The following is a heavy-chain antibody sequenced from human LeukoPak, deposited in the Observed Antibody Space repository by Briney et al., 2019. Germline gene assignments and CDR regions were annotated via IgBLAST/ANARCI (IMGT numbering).Heavy chain of an antibody. V-gene: IGHV4-61*02. CDR1: GGSISSGSYY. D-gene: IGHD2-2*02. CDR2: IYTSGST. Sequence: SETLSLTCTVSGGSISSGSYYGSWIRQPAGKGLEWIGRIYTSGSTNYNPSLKSRVTISVDTSKNKFSLKLSSVTAADTAVYYCARVKAIGYSSSTSCYSHYYYYYMDVWGKGTTVTVSS. J-gene: IGHJ6*03. CDR3: ARVKAIGYSSSTSCYSHYYYYYMDV.